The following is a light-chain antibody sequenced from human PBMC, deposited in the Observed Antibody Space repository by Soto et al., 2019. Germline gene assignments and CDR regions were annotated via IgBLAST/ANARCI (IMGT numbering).Light chain of an antibody. J-gene: IGKJ4*01. CDR2: HSS. CDR3: QQRRNWPPLT. CDR1: ESVDIY. Sequence: ETVLTQSPATLSLSPGETAILSCRASESVDIYLAWYQQKPGQAPRLLIYHSSNRATGIPARFSGSGSGTDFTLTITSLEPEDSAVYYCQQRRNWPPLTFGGGTRVEI. V-gene: IGKV3-11*01.